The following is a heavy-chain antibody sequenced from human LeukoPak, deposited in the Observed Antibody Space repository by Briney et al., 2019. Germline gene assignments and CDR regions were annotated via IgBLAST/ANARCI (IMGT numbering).Heavy chain of an antibody. J-gene: IGHJ5*02. V-gene: IGHV3-23*01. D-gene: IGHD4-17*01. CDR3: AKDREATVIGWFDP. CDR1: GFTFSSYS. Sequence: PGGSLRLSCAASGFTFSSYSMNWVRQAPGKGPEWVSAISGSGGSTYYADSVKGRFTTSRDNSKNTLYLQMNSLRAEDTAVYYCAKDREATVIGWFDPWGQGTLVTVSS. CDR2: ISGSGGST.